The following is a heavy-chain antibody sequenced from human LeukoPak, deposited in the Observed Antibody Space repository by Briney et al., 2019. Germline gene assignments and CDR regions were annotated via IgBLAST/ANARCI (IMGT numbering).Heavy chain of an antibody. J-gene: IGHJ3*02. D-gene: IGHD4-17*01. CDR2: IKQDGSEK. CDR1: GFTFSSYW. CDR3: ARTMTTVTTYDAFDI. V-gene: IGHV3-7*01. Sequence: PGGSLRLSCAASGFTFSSYWMSWVRQAPGKGLEWVANIKQDGSEKYYVDSVKGRFTISRDNSKNTLYLQMNSLRAEDTAVYYCARTMTTVTTYDAFDIWGQGTMVTVSS.